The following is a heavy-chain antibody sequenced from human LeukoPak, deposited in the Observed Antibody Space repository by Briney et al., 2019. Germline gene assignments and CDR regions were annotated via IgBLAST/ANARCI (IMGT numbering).Heavy chain of an antibody. V-gene: IGHV4-34*01. Sequence: SETLSLTCAVYGGSFRGYYWSWIRQPPGKGLEWIGEINHSGSTNYNPSLKSRVTISVDTSKNQFSLKLSSVTAADTAVYYCARGGRSIAARRFDYWGQGTLVTVSS. CDR3: ARGGRSIAARRFDY. CDR2: INHSGST. D-gene: IGHD6-6*01. CDR1: GGSFRGYY. J-gene: IGHJ4*02.